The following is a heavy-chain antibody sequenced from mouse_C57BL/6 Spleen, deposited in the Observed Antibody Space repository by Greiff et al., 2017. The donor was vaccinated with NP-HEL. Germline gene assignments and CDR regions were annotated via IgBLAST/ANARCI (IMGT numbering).Heavy chain of an antibody. CDR3: TRDNQLGSYFDY. Sequence: EVMLVESGEGLVKPGGSLKLSCAASGFTFSSYAMSWVRQTPEKRLEWVAYISSGGDYIYYADTVKGRFTISRDNARNTLYLQMRSLKSEDTSLYYCTRDNQLGSYFDYCGQGTTLTVSS. D-gene: IGHD4-1*02. J-gene: IGHJ2*01. CDR1: GFTFSSYA. CDR2: ISSGGDYI. V-gene: IGHV5-9-1*02.